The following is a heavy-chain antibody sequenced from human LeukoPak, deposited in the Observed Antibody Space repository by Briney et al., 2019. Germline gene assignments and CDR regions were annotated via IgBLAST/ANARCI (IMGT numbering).Heavy chain of an antibody. CDR3: VKSVAGYYYYYGMDV. CDR2: ISGSGGST. D-gene: IGHD6-19*01. CDR1: GFTFSSYA. Sequence: GGSLRLSCAASGFTFSSYAMSWVRQAPGKGLEWVSAISGSGGSTYYADSVKGRFTISRDNSKNTLYLQMNSLRAEDTAVYYCVKSVAGYYYYYGMDVWGQGTTVTVSS. J-gene: IGHJ6*02. V-gene: IGHV3-23*01.